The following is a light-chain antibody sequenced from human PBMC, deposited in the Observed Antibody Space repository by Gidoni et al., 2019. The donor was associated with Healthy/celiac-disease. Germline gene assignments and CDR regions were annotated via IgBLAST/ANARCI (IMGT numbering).Light chain of an antibody. J-gene: IGKJ5*01. CDR1: HGISSY. V-gene: IGKV1D-8*01. CDR3: QQYYSFPIT. CDR2: AAS. Sequence: VIWMTPSPSLLSASTGDRGTISCRMSHGISSYLDWYQQQPGKAPELMSYAASTLQSEVPSRFSGSGSGTDFTLTSSCLQSEDCATDYCQQYYSFPITFGQGTRLEIK.